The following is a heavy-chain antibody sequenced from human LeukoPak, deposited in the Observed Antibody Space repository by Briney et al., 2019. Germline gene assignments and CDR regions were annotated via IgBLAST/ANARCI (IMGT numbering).Heavy chain of an antibody. Sequence: GGSLRLSCAASGFTFSNAWMSWVRQAPGKGLEWVGRIKSKTDGGTTDYAAPVKGRFTISRDDSKNTLYLQMNSLKTEDTAVYYCTTDSSAGGCRIQQCWDYYYGMDVWGQGTTVTVSS. D-gene: IGHD5-18*01. V-gene: IGHV3-15*01. CDR3: TTDSSAGGCRIQQCWDYYYGMDV. CDR1: GFTFSNAW. CDR2: IKSKTDGGTT. J-gene: IGHJ6*02.